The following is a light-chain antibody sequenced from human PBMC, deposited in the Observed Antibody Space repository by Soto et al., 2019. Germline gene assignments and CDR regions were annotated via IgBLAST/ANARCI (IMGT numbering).Light chain of an antibody. V-gene: IGKV3-11*01. J-gene: IGKJ3*01. CDR3: HQRSNWPPFT. CDR1: QRVSSY. Sequence: EIVLTQSPATLYLSPEERAILSCRASQRVSSYLAWYQHKPGQAPRLRIYDASNRATGIPARFSGSGSGTDLTLTISSLEHEEFAVSYCHQRSNWPPFTFGPGTQVHLQ. CDR2: DAS.